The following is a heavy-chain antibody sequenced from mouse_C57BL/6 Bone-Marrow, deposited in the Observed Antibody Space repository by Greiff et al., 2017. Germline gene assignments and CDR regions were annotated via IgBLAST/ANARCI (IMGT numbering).Heavy chain of an antibody. D-gene: IGHD2-3*01. CDR2: ISNGGGST. J-gene: IGHJ3*01. V-gene: IGHV5-12*01. CDR1: GFTFSDYY. CDR3: ARGDGYYGGFAY. Sequence: EVKLVESGGGLVQPGGSLKLSCAASGFTFSDYYMYWVRQTPEKRLEWVAYISNGGGSTYYPDTVKGRFTISRDNAKNTLYLQMSRLKSEATAMYYCARGDGYYGGFAYWGQGTLVTVSA.